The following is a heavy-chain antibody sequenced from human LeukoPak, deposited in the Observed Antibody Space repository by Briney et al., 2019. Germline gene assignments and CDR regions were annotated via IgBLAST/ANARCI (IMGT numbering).Heavy chain of an antibody. CDR2: ISYDGSNK. Sequence: GGSLRLSCAASGFTFSRYGMHWVRHAPGKGLGRGAVISYDGSNKYYAGSVKGRFTISRDNSENTLYLQMNSLRAEDTAVYYCAKDLERHIVVVTASAVDYWGQGTLVTVSS. CDR3: AKDLERHIVVVTASAVDY. J-gene: IGHJ4*02. V-gene: IGHV3-30*18. CDR1: GFTFSRYG. D-gene: IGHD2-21*02.